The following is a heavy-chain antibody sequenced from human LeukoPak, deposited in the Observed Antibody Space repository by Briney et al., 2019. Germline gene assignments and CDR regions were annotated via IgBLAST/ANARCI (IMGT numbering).Heavy chain of an antibody. D-gene: IGHD1-26*01. CDR2: FDPEDGET. J-gene: IGHJ6*04. Sequence: ASVKVSCKVSGYTLTELSMHWVRQAPGKGLEWMGGFDPEDGETIYAQKFQGRVTMTEDTSTDTAHMELSSLRSEDTAVYYCATGWASIVGASWGPVDVWGKGTTVTVSP. V-gene: IGHV1-24*01. CDR3: ATGWASIVGASWGPVDV. CDR1: GYTLTELS.